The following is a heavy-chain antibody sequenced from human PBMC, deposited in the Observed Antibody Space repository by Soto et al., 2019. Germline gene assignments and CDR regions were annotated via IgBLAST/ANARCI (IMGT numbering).Heavy chain of an antibody. CDR3: ARGGVNTRIDY. Sequence: EVQLVESGGGLVQPGGSLRLSCAASGFTVSSNYMSWVRQAPGKGLEWVSIIYSGGSTYYADSVKGRFTISRDNSKNTLYLQMTILRAEDTAVYYCARGGVNTRIDYWGQGTLVTVSS. V-gene: IGHV3-66*01. J-gene: IGHJ4*02. CDR1: GFTVSSNY. CDR2: IYSGGST. D-gene: IGHD2-2*02.